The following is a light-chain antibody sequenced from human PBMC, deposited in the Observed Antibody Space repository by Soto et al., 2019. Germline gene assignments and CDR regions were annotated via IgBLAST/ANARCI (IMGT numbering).Light chain of an antibody. CDR1: QSVSSRY. CDR3: QQYGSSPLIT. J-gene: IGKJ5*01. Sequence: EIVLTQSPGTLSLSPGERATLSCRASQSVSSRYLAWYQQKPGQAPWLLFYGASSRATGIPVRFSGSGSGTDFTLTISRLEPEDFAVYYCQQYGSSPLITFGQGTRWRL. CDR2: GAS. V-gene: IGKV3-20*01.